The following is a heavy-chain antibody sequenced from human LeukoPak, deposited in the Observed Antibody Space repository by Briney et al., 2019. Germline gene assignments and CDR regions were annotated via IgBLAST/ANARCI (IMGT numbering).Heavy chain of an antibody. V-gene: IGHV1-69*13. J-gene: IGHJ4*02. CDR3: AGYCSSTSYSVCFSDY. D-gene: IGHD2-2*01. CDR2: IIPIFGTA. Sequence: SVKVSCKASGGTFSSFAISWVRQAPGQGLEWMGGIIPIFGTANYAQKYQGRVTIIADESTSTAYMELSSLRSEDTAVYYCAGYCSSTSYSVCFSDYWGQGTLVTVSS. CDR1: GGTFSSFA.